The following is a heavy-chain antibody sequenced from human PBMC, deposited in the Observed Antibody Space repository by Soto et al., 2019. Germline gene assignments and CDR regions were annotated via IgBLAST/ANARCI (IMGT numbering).Heavy chain of an antibody. CDR1: GFTFSDYA. J-gene: IGHJ6*02. D-gene: IGHD2-2*01. CDR3: TRDLGRVCTSTSCLEYYYYYYGLDV. CDR2: ISYDGSNK. V-gene: IGHV3-30-3*01. Sequence: PGGSLRLSCAASGFTFSDYAMHWVRQAPGKGLEWVAVISYDGSNKYYADSVKGRFTISRDNSKNTLYLQMDSLRPEDTAVYYCTRDLGRVCTSTSCLEYYYYYYGLDVWGQGTTVTVSS.